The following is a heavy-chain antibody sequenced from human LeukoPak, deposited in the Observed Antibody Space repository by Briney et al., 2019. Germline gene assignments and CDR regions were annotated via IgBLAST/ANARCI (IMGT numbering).Heavy chain of an antibody. CDR3: ARDLSFSYSSGPGGY. J-gene: IGHJ4*02. V-gene: IGHV7-4-1*02. CDR1: GYTFTSYA. Sequence: ASVKVSCKASGYTFTSYAMNWVRQAPGQGLEWMGWINTNTGNPTYAQGFTGRFVFSLDTSVSTTYLQISSLKAEDTAVYYCARDLSFSYSSGPGGYWGQGTLVTVSS. D-gene: IGHD6-19*01. CDR2: INTNTGNP.